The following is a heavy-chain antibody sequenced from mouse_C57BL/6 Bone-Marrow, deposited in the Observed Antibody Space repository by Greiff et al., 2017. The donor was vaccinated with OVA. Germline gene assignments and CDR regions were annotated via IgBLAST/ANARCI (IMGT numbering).Heavy chain of an antibody. V-gene: IGHV14-4*01. J-gene: IGHJ3*01. Sequence: EVHLVESGAELVRPGASVKLSCTASGFNIKDDYMHWVKQRPEQGLEWIGWIDPENGDTEYASKFQGKATITADTSSNTAYLQLSSLTSEDTAVYYCTTGGYDERFAYWGQGTLVTVSA. CDR2: IDPENGDT. CDR3: TTGGYDERFAY. CDR1: GFNIKDDY. D-gene: IGHD2-2*01.